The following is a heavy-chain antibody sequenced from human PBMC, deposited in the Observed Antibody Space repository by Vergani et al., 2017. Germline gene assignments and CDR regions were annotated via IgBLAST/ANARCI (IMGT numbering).Heavy chain of an antibody. CDR2: IHYDGSHE. CDR3: ARDGRIDAEGTELDY. J-gene: IGHJ4*02. CDR1: GFSFSSFG. D-gene: IGHD1-14*01. Sequence: QVQLVESGGGVVQPGRSLRLSCAASGFSFSSFGFHWVRQAPGKGLEWVAFIHYDGSHEYYIDSVKGRFTISRDNSKNTLILQMNGLRAEDTAVYYCARDGRIDAEGTELDYWGQGTLVSVAS. V-gene: IGHV3-33*01.